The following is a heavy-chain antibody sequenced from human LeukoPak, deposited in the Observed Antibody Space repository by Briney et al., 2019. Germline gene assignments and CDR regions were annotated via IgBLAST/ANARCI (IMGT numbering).Heavy chain of an antibody. J-gene: IGHJ4*02. CDR2: ISSNGDNT. CDR3: MRGTGY. CDR1: GFTFSTYV. Sequence: GGSLRLSCSVSGFTFSTYVMHWVRQAPGKGLEYVPAISSNGDNTYYADSVKGRFTISRDNSKNTLYLQMSSLRADDTAVYYCMRGTGYWGQGTLVTVSS. V-gene: IGHV3-64D*06.